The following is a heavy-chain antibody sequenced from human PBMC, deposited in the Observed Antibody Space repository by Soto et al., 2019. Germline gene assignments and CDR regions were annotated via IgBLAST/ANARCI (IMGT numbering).Heavy chain of an antibody. Sequence: EVQLLESGGGLVQPGGSLRLSCAASGFTFSSYAMSWVRQAPGKGLEWVSGFSGTGGITYYADSVKGRFTLSRDISKNTLYRQMNSLRVEDTAVYYCATIAAADGMDVLGQGDTVTVSS. J-gene: IGHJ6*02. CDR2: FSGTGGIT. V-gene: IGHV3-23*01. CDR1: GFTFSSYA. CDR3: ATIAAADGMDV. D-gene: IGHD6-13*01.